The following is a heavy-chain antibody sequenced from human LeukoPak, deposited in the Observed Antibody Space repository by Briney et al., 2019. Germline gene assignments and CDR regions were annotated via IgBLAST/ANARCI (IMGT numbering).Heavy chain of an antibody. Sequence: PSETLSLTCAVSGYSISSGYYWGWIRQPPGKGLEWIGSIYYSGSTYYNPSLKSRVTISVDTSKNQFSLKLNSVTAADTAVYYCARVATTTNPPQRPFDYWGQGTLVTVSS. CDR1: GYSISSGYY. J-gene: IGHJ4*02. CDR2: IYYSGST. V-gene: IGHV4-38-2*01. D-gene: IGHD5-12*01. CDR3: ARVATTTNPPQRPFDY.